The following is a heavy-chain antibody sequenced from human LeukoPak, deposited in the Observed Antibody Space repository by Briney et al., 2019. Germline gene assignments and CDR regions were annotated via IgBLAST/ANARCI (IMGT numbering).Heavy chain of an antibody. CDR1: GYSISSAYY. V-gene: IGHV4-38-2*02. J-gene: IGHJ4*02. CDR3: ARSSLAVYFDY. D-gene: IGHD6-19*01. Sequence: SETLSLTCSVSGYSISSAYYWGWIRQPPGKGLEWIGTMYHSGSTNYNPSLKSRVTISVDTSKNQFSLYLSSVTAADTAMYFCARSSLAVYFDYWGQGTLVTASS. CDR2: MYHSGST.